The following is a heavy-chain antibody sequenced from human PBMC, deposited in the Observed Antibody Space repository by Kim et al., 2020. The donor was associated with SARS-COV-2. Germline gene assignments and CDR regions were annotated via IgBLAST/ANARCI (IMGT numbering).Heavy chain of an antibody. Sequence: NKYYADSVKGRFTISRDNSKNTLYLQMNSLGAEDTAVYYCAKSGIAAEDYWGQGTLVTVSS. CDR3: AKSGIAAEDY. CDR2: NK. V-gene: IGHV3-30*02. J-gene: IGHJ4*02. D-gene: IGHD6-13*01.